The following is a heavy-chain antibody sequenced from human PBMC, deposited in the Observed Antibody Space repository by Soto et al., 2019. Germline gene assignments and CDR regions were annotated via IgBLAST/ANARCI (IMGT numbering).Heavy chain of an antibody. CDR2: ISSTSSST. Sequence: EVRLLESGGGLAQPGGSLRLSCAASGFIFSHSDMTWVRQAPGKGLEWVSAISSTSSSTHYAEFVKGRFTISRDNLRNTLFLQMNSLTAEDTAVYFCAKSYDYPSNWYFDLWGRGTLVSVSS. D-gene: IGHD5-12*01. V-gene: IGHV3-23*01. CDR1: GFIFSHSD. CDR3: AKSYDYPSNWYFDL. J-gene: IGHJ2*01.